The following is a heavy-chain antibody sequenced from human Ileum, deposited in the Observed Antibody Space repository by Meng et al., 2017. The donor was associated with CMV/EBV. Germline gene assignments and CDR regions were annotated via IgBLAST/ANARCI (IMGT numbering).Heavy chain of an antibody. CDR3: ARRFCSSSSCSLDY. CDR1: GYTFTSFY. Sequence: ASVKVSCKASGYTFTSFYIHWVRQAPGQGREWMGIINPSGGSTNYAQKVQGRVTMTRDTSTSTVYMELSSLRSEDTAVDYCARRFCSSSSCSLDYWGQGTLVTVSS. J-gene: IGHJ4*02. D-gene: IGHD2-2*01. V-gene: IGHV1-46*01. CDR2: INPSGGST.